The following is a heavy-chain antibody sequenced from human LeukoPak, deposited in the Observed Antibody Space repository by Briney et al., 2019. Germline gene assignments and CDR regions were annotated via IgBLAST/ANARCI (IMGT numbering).Heavy chain of an antibody. V-gene: IGHV3-23*01. CDR1: GFTFRCIA. CDR3: AKGQELDDGVFDS. D-gene: IGHD1-1*01. J-gene: IGHJ4*02. Sequence: GGSLRLSCAASGFTFRCIAMTWVRQAPGKGLEWVSSIRSNGDTTYNADSVTGRFTISRDNSKNTLYLQMNRLRVEDTAIYYCAKGQELDDGVFDSWGQGTLVTVSS. CDR2: IRSNGDTT.